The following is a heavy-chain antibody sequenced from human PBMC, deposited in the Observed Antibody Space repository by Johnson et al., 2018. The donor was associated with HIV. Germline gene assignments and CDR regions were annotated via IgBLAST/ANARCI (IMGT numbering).Heavy chain of an antibody. Sequence: QVQLVESGGGVVQPGGSLRLSCAASGFTFSDYYMSWIRQAPGQGLEWVSYISSSGSTIYYADSVKGRFTISRDNSKNTLYLQMNSLRAEDTAVYYCARVLIVGAPWAFDIWGQGTMVTVSS. CDR2: ISSSGSTI. J-gene: IGHJ3*02. V-gene: IGHV3-11*01. D-gene: IGHD1-26*01. CDR1: GFTFSDYY. CDR3: ARVLIVGAPWAFDI.